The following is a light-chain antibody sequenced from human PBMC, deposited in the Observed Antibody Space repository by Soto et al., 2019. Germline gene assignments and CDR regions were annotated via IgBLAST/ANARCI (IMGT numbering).Light chain of an antibody. V-gene: IGLV1-44*01. Sequence: QSVLTQPPSASGTPGQRVTNSCSGSSSNIGSNTVNWYQQLPGTAPKLLIYSNNQRPSGVPDRFSGSKSGTSASLAISGLQSEDEADYYCAAWDDSLNGLVFGGGTNLTVL. CDR1: SSNIGSNT. CDR3: AAWDDSLNGLV. CDR2: SNN. J-gene: IGLJ3*02.